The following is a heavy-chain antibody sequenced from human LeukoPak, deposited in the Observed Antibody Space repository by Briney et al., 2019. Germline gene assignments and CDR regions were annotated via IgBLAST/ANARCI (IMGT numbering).Heavy chain of an antibody. V-gene: IGHV6-1*01. CDR1: GYSVSSNSAA. J-gene: IGHJ4*02. CDR2: TYYRSKWYN. D-gene: IGHD1-26*01. CDR3: AGESHSGSYYGFDY. Sequence: SQTLSLTCAISGYSVSSNSAAWNWIRQSQSRGLEWLGRTYYRSKWYNDYAVSVKSRITINPDTSKNQFSLQLNSVTPEDTAVYYCAGESHSGSYYGFDYWGPGTLVTVSS.